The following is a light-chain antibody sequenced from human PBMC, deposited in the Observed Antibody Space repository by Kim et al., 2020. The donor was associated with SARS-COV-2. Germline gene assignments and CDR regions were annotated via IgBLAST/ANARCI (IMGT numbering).Light chain of an antibody. Sequence: PWESATLSCRASQSVSSNYFAWYQQKPGQAPRLLVYGASTRPAGIPDRFTGSGSGTDFTLTINRLEPEDFAVYYCQQYGSSPYTFGQGTKLEI. J-gene: IGKJ2*01. CDR2: GAS. CDR1: QSVSSNY. V-gene: IGKV3-20*01. CDR3: QQYGSSPYT.